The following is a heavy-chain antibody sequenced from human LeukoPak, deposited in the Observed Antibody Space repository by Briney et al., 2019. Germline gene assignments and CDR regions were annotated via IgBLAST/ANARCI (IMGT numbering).Heavy chain of an antibody. J-gene: IGHJ4*02. D-gene: IGHD3-22*01. CDR1: GGSFSGYY. CDR2: INHSGST. Sequence: PSETLSLTCAVYGGSFSGYYWSWIRQPPGKGLEWIGEINHSGSTNYNPSLKSRVTISVDTSKNQFSLKLSSVTAEDTAVYYCARSPYYYDSSGYPVEYWGQGTLVTVSS. V-gene: IGHV4-34*01. CDR3: ARSPYYYDSSGYPVEY.